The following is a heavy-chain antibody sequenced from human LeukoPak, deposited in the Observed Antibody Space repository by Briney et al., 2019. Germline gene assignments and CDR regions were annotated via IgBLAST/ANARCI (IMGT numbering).Heavy chain of an antibody. CDR1: GGSISSSSYY. V-gene: IGHV4-39*07. CDR3: ARSPPIVVVAATPLDIDY. D-gene: IGHD2-15*01. CDR2: IYYSGST. J-gene: IGHJ4*02. Sequence: SETLSLTCTVSGGSISSSSYYWGWIRQPPGKGLEWIGSIYYSGSTYYNPSLKSRVTISVDTSKNQFSLKLSSVTAADTAVYYCARSPPIVVVAATPLDIDYWGQGTLVTVSS.